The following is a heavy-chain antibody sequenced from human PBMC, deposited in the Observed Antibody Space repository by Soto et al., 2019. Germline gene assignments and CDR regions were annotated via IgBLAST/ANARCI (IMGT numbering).Heavy chain of an antibody. V-gene: IGHV3-33*01. CDR2: IWYDGSNK. CDR1: GFTFSSYG. D-gene: IGHD2-15*01. J-gene: IGHJ4*02. CDR3: ARGGYGYCSGGSCHTLDY. Sequence: QVQLVESGGGVVQPGRSLRLSCAASGFTFSSYGMHWVRQAPGKGLEWVAVIWYDGSNKYYADSVKGRFTISRDNSKNTLYLPMNSLRAEDTAVYYCARGGYGYCSGGSCHTLDYWGQGTLVTVSS.